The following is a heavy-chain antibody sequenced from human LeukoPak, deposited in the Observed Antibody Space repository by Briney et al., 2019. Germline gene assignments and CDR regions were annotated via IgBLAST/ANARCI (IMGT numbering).Heavy chain of an antibody. Sequence: PGGSLRLSCAASGFTFSSYWMSWVRQAPGKGLEWVANIKEDGSEKKYYEDSVKGRFTISRDNTKKSLYLQMNSLRAEDTAMYYCARGGYRYDYWGQGTLVTVSS. V-gene: IGHV3-7*04. CDR1: GFTFSSYW. CDR3: ARGGYRYDY. J-gene: IGHJ4*02. CDR2: IKEDGSEKK. D-gene: IGHD5-12*01.